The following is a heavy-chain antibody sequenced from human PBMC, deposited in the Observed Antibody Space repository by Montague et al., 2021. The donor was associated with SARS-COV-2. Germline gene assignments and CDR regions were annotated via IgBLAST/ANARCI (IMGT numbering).Heavy chain of an antibody. CDR2: IYYDGST. Sequence: SETLSLTCTVSGGSIRSYYWSWIRQSPGKGLEWIGYIYYDGSTNYNASLKSRVAMSLDSSKNQSSLRLSSVTAADTAVYYCSRYGSYFEHWGQGTLVTVSS. J-gene: IGHJ4*02. CDR1: GGSIRSYY. CDR3: SRYGSYFEH. D-gene: IGHD1-26*01. V-gene: IGHV4-59*03.